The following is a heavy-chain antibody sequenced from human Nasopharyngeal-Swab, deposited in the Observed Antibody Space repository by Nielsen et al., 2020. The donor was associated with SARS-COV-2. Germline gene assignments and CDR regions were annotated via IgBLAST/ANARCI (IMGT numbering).Heavy chain of an antibody. Sequence: SETLSLTCTVSGGSISSSSYYWGWIRQPPGKGLEWIGGIYYSGSTYYNPSLKSRVTISVDTSKNQFSLKLSSVTAADTAVYYCARHKSWNWGPVWFDPWGQGTLVTVSS. V-gene: IGHV4-39*01. D-gene: IGHD7-27*01. CDR1: GGSISSSSYY. CDR2: IYYSGST. CDR3: ARHKSWNWGPVWFDP. J-gene: IGHJ5*02.